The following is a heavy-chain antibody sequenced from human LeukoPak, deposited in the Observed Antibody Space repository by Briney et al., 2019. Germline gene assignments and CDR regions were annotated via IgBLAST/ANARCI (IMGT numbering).Heavy chain of an antibody. CDR2: ISGSGANT. J-gene: IGHJ3*02. D-gene: IGHD1-26*01. Sequence: PGGSLRLSCAGSGFTFGSYAMSWVRQAPGKGLECVSVISGSGANTYYADSVKGRFTISRDNAKNSLYLQMNSLRAEDTAVYYCARGSYLSFGAFDIWGQGTMVTVSS. CDR3: ARGSYLSFGAFDI. V-gene: IGHV3-23*01. CDR1: GFTFGSYA.